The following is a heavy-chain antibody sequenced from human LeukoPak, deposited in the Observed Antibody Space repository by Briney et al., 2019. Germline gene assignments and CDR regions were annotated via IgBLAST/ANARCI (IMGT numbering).Heavy chain of an antibody. CDR2: IYTSGST. Sequence: PSETLSLTCTVSGGSISSGSYYWSWIRQPAGKGLEWIGHIYTSGSTNYNPSLKSRVTISVDTSKNQFSLKLSSVTAADTAVYYCAGRYYDSSGIIFDYWGQGTLVTVSS. V-gene: IGHV4-61*09. J-gene: IGHJ4*02. CDR1: GGSISSGSYY. D-gene: IGHD3-22*01. CDR3: AGRYYDSSGIIFDY.